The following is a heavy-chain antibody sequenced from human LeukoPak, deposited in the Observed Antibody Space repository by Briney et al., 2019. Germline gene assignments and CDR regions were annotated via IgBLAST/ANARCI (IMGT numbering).Heavy chain of an antibody. J-gene: IGHJ5*02. CDR2: IYHSGST. CDR1: GGSFSGFY. Sequence: SETLSLTCAVYGGSFSGFYWSWIRQPPGKGLEWIGEIYHSGSTNHNPSLKSRVTMSVDKSKNQFSLKLSSVTAADTAVYYCARGDSSSSGNWFDPWGQGTLVIVSS. D-gene: IGHD6-6*01. V-gene: IGHV4-34*01. CDR3: ARGDSSSSGNWFDP.